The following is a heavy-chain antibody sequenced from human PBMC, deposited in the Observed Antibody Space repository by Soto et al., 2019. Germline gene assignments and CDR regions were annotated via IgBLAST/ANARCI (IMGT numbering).Heavy chain of an antibody. CDR3: ARDGYSGRSDGFDI. Sequence: QVQLVESGGGVVQPGRSLRLSCAASGFTFGAYTMHWVRQPPGKGLEWVAVISYDGNNERYTDPVRGRFTGSRDNSKSTLYLQMNSLKSEDTAVYYCARDGYSGRSDGFDIWGQGTMVTVSS. CDR2: ISYDGNNE. J-gene: IGHJ3*02. CDR1: GFTFGAYT. D-gene: IGHD1-26*01. V-gene: IGHV3-30-3*01.